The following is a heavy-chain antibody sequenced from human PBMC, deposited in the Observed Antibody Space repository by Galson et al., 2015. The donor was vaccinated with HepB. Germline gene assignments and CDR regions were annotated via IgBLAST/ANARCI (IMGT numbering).Heavy chain of an antibody. J-gene: IGHJ4*02. V-gene: IGHV3-23*01. CDR1: GFTFSSYA. D-gene: IGHD5-24*01. Sequence: SLRLSCAASGFTFSSYAMSWVRQAPGKGLEWVSAISGSGGSTYYADSVKGRFTISRDNSRNTLYLQMNSLRAEDTAVYYCAKDPDGYNQYFDYWGQGTLVTVSS. CDR3: AKDPDGYNQYFDY. CDR2: ISGSGGST.